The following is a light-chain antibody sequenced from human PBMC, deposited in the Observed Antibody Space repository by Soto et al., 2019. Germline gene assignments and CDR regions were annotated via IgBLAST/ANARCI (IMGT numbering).Light chain of an antibody. J-gene: IGKJ4*01. CDR1: QSVSSSF. CDR2: DAS. V-gene: IGKV3D-20*02. Sequence: EIVLTQSPGTLSLSPGERATLSCRASQSVSSSFLAWYQQKVGQAPRLLIYDASNRATGIPARFSGSGSGTDFTLTISSLEPEDFAVYYCQQRSNWPLTFGGGTKVDI. CDR3: QQRSNWPLT.